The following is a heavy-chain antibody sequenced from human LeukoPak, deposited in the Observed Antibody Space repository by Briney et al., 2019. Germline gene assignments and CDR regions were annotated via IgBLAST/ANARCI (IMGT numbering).Heavy chain of an antibody. V-gene: IGHV4-59*08. J-gene: IGHJ4*02. CDR1: GGSVSGYY. Sequence: PSETLSLTCTVSGGSVSGYYWSWIRQPPGKGLEWIGYIYYSGNTKYNPSLKSRVIMSVDTSKNQFSLKLTSVTVTDTAVYFCARGSYYYDSTGHYFDYWGPGTLVTVSS. CDR2: IYYSGNT. D-gene: IGHD3-22*01. CDR3: ARGSYYYDSTGHYFDY.